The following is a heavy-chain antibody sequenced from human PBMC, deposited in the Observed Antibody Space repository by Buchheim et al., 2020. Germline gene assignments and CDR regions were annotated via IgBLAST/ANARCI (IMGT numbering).Heavy chain of an antibody. D-gene: IGHD6-13*01. CDR2: IKQDGSEK. V-gene: IGHV3-7*01. Sequence: EVQLVDSGGGLVQPGGSLRLSCAASGFTFSNYWMSWVRQAPGKGLGWVANIKQDGSEKYYVDSVKGRFTISRDNAKNSLYLHMNSLRVEDTAVYYCARPYSSSWYGVFDSWGQGTL. CDR3: ARPYSSSWYGVFDS. J-gene: IGHJ4*02. CDR1: GFTFSNYW.